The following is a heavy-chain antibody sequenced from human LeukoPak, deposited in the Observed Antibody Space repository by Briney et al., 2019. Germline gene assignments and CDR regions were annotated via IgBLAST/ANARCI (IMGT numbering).Heavy chain of an antibody. Sequence: SGTLSLTCSVSRGSINGYYWSWIRQPPGKGLEWIGWINYSGATYFNPSLKSRALMSIDTSMNQLSLRLYSVTAADTAIYYCARHSSGWHLDFWGRGTLVTVSS. J-gene: IGHJ4*02. V-gene: IGHV4-59*01. CDR2: INYSGAT. CDR3: ARHSSGWHLDF. CDR1: RGSINGYY. D-gene: IGHD6-19*01.